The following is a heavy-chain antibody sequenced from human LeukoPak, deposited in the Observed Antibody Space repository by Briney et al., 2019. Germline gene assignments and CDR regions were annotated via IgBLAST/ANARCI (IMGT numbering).Heavy chain of an antibody. D-gene: IGHD3-10*01. CDR1: GGTFSSYA. Sequence: ASVKVSCKASGGTFSSYAISWVRQAPGQGLEWMGGIIPIFGTANYAQKFQGRGTITTDESTSTAYMELSSLRSEDTAVYYCASSYGSGSGYYYYYYMDVWGKGTTVTVSS. CDR3: ASSYGSGSGYYYYYYMDV. CDR2: IIPIFGTA. J-gene: IGHJ6*03. V-gene: IGHV1-69*05.